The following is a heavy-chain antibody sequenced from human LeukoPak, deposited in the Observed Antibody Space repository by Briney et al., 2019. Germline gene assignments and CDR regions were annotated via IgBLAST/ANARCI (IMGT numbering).Heavy chain of an antibody. J-gene: IGHJ6*03. CDR1: GGSFSGYY. CDR2: INHSGST. V-gene: IGHV4-34*01. CDR3: ARKRITIFGVNYYMDV. D-gene: IGHD3-3*01. Sequence: SETLSLTCAVYGGSFSGYYWSWSRQPPGKGLEWIGEINHSGSTNYNPSLKSRVTISVDTSKKQFSLKLSSVTAADTAVYYCARKRITIFGVNYYMDVWGKGTTVTVSS.